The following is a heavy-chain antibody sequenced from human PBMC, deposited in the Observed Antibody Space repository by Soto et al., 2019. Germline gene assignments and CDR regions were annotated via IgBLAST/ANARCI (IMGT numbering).Heavy chain of an antibody. D-gene: IGHD3-10*01. Sequence: SPTLSLTCTVSGGSISSSSYYWGWIRQPPGKGLEWIGSIYYSGSTYYNPSLKSRVTISVDTSKNQFSLKLSSVTAADTAVYYCARHVTSHLNRYYYYYYMDVWGKGTTVTVSS. J-gene: IGHJ6*03. CDR2: IYYSGST. CDR3: ARHVTSHLNRYYYYYYMDV. CDR1: GGSISSSSYY. V-gene: IGHV4-39*01.